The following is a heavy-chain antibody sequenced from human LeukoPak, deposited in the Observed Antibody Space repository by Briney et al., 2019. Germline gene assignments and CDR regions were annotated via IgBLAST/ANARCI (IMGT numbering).Heavy chain of an antibody. V-gene: IGHV3-53*01. J-gene: IGHJ6*03. CDR3: ARVRRTYYYYMDV. CDR2: IYSGGST. Sequence: GGSLRLSCAASGFTVSSNYMSWVRQAPGKGLEWVSVIYSGGSTYYADSVKGRFTISRDNSKNTLWLQMNSLRAEDTAVYYCARVRRTYYYYMDVWGKGTTVTVSS. CDR1: GFTVSSNY.